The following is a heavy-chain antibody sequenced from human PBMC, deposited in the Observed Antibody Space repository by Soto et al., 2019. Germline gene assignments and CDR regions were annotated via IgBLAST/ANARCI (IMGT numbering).Heavy chain of an antibody. D-gene: IGHD2-21*01. CDR3: ARTPRAQMIALEAATRFDY. CDR1: GFTFTTYG. J-gene: IGHJ4*02. Sequence: QVQLVQSGAEVKRPGASLKVSCKASGFTFTTYGFNWVRQAPGQGLEWMGWISPYNGDTNYAQNFQGRLTLTTDTSTSTVYMELRSLTSDDTAVYYCARTPRAQMIALEAATRFDYWGQGTLVTVSS. V-gene: IGHV1-18*04. CDR2: ISPYNGDT.